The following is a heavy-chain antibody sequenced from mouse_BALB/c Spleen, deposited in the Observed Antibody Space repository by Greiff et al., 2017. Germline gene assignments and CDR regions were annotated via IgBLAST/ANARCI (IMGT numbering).Heavy chain of an antibody. D-gene: IGHD2-1*01. CDR2: ISSGSSTI. CDR1: GFTFSSFG. V-gene: IGHV5-17*02. J-gene: IGHJ2*01. CDR3: ARDGNYVFDY. Sequence: EVMLVESGGGLVQPGGSRKLSCAASGFTFSSFGMHWVRQAPEKGLEWVAYISSGSSTIYYADTVKGRFTISRDNPKNTLFLQMTSLRSEDTAMYYCARDGNYVFDYWGQGTTLTVSS.